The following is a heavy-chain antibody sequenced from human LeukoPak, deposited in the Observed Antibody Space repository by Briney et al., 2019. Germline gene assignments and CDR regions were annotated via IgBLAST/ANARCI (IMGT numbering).Heavy chain of an antibody. CDR1: GFTFSNHD. D-gene: IGHD2-8*02. Sequence: PGGSLRLSCAASGFTFSNHDMSWVRQAPGKGLEWVAGISGGGGSTHNADSVEGRFTISRDNSKNTLFLQMNSLRAEDTAVYYCAKEGVASGPWGQGTLVTVSS. CDR3: AKEGVASGP. V-gene: IGHV3-23*01. J-gene: IGHJ5*02. CDR2: ISGGGGST.